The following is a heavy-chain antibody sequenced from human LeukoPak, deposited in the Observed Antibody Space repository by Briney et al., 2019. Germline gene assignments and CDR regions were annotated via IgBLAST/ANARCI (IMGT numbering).Heavy chain of an antibody. Sequence: SETLSLTCAVYGGSFSGYYWSWIRQPPGKGLEWIGEINHSGSTNYNPSLKSRVTISVDTSKNQFSLKLSSVTAADTAVYYCARLVLRYFDWLLQPAYFDYWGQGILVTVSS. V-gene: IGHV4-34*01. CDR1: GGSFSGYY. CDR3: ARLVLRYFDWLLQPAYFDY. J-gene: IGHJ4*02. CDR2: INHSGST. D-gene: IGHD3-9*01.